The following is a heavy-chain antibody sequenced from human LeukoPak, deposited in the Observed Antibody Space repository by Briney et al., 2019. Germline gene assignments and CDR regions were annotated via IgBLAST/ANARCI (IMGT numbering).Heavy chain of an antibody. V-gene: IGHV7-4-1*02. CDR1: GYTFTSYS. D-gene: IGHD2-15*01. J-gene: IGHJ4*02. CDR2: INTNTGNP. Sequence: ASVKVSCKASGYTFTSYSMNWVRQAPGQGLEWMGWINTNTGNPTYAQGFTGRFVFSLDTSVSTAYLQISSLKAEDTAVYYCARCTGGSCYHPVNNWGQGTLVTVSS. CDR3: ARCTGGSCYHPVNN.